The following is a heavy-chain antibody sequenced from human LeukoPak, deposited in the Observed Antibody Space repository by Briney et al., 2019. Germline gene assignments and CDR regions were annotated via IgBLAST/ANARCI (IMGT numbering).Heavy chain of an antibody. D-gene: IGHD4-17*01. Sequence: GGSLRLSCVASGFTFSKYATMWVRQTQDKRLEWVSAIRGSGRHTFYADSVKGRFTISRDNFRNTLYLQMNSLRADDSAVYYCARDPNGDYIGAFDFQRWGLGTLVTVSS. J-gene: IGHJ1*01. CDR2: IRGSGRHT. V-gene: IGHV3-23*01. CDR1: GFTFSKYA. CDR3: ARDPNGDYIGAFDFQR.